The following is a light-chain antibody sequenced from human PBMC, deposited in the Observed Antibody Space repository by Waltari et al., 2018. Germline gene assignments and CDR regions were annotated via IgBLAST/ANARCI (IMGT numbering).Light chain of an antibody. CDR1: SSDVGGYNY. CDR2: EVS. V-gene: IGLV2-8*01. CDR3: CSYAFSSNWV. J-gene: IGLJ3*02. Sequence: QSALTQPPSASGSPGQSVTISCTGTSSDVGGYNYVSWYQQHPGKAPNLMILEVSKRPSGVPDSFSGSKSGHTASLTVSGLQAEDEADYYCCSYAFSSNWVFGGGTKLTVL.